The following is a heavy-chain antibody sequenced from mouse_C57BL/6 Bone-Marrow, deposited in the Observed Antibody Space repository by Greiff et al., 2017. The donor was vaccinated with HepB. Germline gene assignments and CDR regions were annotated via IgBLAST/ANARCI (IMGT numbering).Heavy chain of an antibody. V-gene: IGHV1-58*01. J-gene: IGHJ1*03. CDR1: GYTFTSYG. CDR3: ARKDYYGSSPHWYFDV. D-gene: IGHD1-1*01. CDR2: IYIGSVYT. Sequence: EVQLQQSGAELVRPGSSVKMSCKTSGYTFTSYGINWVKQRPGQGLEWIGYIYIGSVYTKYNEKFKGKATLTSDTSSSTAYMQLSSLTSEDSAIYFCARKDYYGSSPHWYFDVWGTGTTVTVSS.